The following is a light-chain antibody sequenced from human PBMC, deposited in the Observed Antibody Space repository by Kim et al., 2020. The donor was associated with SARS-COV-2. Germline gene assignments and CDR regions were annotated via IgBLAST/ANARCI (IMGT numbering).Light chain of an antibody. V-gene: IGLV3-9*01. CDR2: RDS. J-gene: IGLJ2*01. CDR3: QVWDSSTAA. CDR1: NIGSKN. Sequence: SGALGQTARITCGGNNIGSKNVHWYQQKPGQAPVLVIYRDSNRPSGIPERFSGSNSGNTATLTISRAQAGDEADYYCQVWDSSTAAFGGGTKLTVL.